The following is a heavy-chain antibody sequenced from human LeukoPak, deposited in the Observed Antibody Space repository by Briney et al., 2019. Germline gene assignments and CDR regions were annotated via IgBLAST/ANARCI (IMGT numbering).Heavy chain of an antibody. Sequence: PGGSLRLSCAASGFTFNNYAMSWVRQAPGKGLEWVSGISGSGGSTNYADSVKGRFTISRDNSKNTLYLLMNSLRAEDTSVYYCAKDYVSGSPNWFDSWGQGTLVTVSS. CDR3: AKDYVSGSPNWFDS. CDR1: GFTFNNYA. J-gene: IGHJ5*01. V-gene: IGHV3-23*01. D-gene: IGHD1-26*01. CDR2: ISGSGGST.